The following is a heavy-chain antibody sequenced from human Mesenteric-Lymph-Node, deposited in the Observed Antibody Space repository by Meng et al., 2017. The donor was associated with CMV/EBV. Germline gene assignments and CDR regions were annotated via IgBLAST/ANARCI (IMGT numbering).Heavy chain of an antibody. CDR1: GGTFTNYA. J-gene: IGHJ4*02. CDR3: ARRQEDSSGYFLD. CDR2: IFPMFGTT. Sequence: SVKVSCKASGGTFTNYAISWVRQAPGQGLEWMGGIFPMFGTTNYAQKFLGRVTITADKSTNTVYMELSSLRSEDTAMYYCARRQEDSSGYFLDWGQGTMVTVSS. D-gene: IGHD6-19*01. V-gene: IGHV1-69*06.